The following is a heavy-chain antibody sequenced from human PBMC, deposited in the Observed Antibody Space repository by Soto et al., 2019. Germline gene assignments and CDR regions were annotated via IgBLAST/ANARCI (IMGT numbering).Heavy chain of an antibody. Sequence: SETLSLTCTVSGGSISSYYWSWIRQPPGKGLEWIGYIYYSGSTNYNPSFESRVTISVDTSKNQFSLKLISVTAADTAVYYCARGILLWFGELSNYYYMDVWGKGTTVTVSS. CDR1: GGSISSYY. CDR3: ARGILLWFGELSNYYYMDV. V-gene: IGHV4-59*08. D-gene: IGHD3-10*01. J-gene: IGHJ6*03. CDR2: IYYSGST.